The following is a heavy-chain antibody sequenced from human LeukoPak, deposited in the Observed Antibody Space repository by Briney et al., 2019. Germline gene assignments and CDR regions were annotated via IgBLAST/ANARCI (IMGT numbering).Heavy chain of an antibody. Sequence: SETLSLTCAVYGGSFSGYYWSWIRQPPGKGLEWIGEINHSGSTNCNPSLKSRVTISVDTSKNQFSLKLSSVTAADTAVYYCARVGQQLVNWFDPWGQGTLVTVSS. CDR2: INHSGST. D-gene: IGHD6-13*01. J-gene: IGHJ5*02. CDR3: ARVGQQLVNWFDP. CDR1: GGSFSGYY. V-gene: IGHV4-34*01.